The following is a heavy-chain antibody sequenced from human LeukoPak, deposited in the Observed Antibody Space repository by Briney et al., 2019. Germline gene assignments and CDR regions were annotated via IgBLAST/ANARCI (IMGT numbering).Heavy chain of an antibody. CDR1: GGTFSNYA. CDR3: ARASSDDTAMATPFAY. D-gene: IGHD5-18*01. V-gene: IGHV1-69*06. J-gene: IGHJ4*02. Sequence: SVKVSCKASGGTFSNYAINWVRQAPGQGLEWMGGITPIFGTANYLHKFQGRVTITADKSTSTAYMELSRLRSEDTAIYYCARASSDDTAMATPFAYWGQGTLVTVSS. CDR2: ITPIFGTA.